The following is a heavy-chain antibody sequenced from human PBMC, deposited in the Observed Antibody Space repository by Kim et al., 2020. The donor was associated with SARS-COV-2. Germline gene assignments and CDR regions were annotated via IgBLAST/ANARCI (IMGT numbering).Heavy chain of an antibody. D-gene: IGHD6-13*01. V-gene: IGHV3-7*01. CDR1: GFTFSSYW. CDR2: IKRGGSDK. Sequence: GGSLRLSCAASGFTFSSYWMSWVRQAPGKGLEWVANIKRGGSDKYYVDSVKGRFTISSDNAENSLYLQMNSLRAEDTAVYYCARHLITAPGIADYWGQGTLVTVSS. CDR3: ARHLITAPGIADY. J-gene: IGHJ4*02.